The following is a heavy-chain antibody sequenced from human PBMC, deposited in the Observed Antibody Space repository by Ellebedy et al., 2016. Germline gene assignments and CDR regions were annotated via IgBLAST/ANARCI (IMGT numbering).Heavy chain of an antibody. CDR3: ARGYSSWYNEGGRYFDY. J-gene: IGHJ4*02. CDR1: GGSIGSFY. CDR2: IFYSGST. Sequence: SETLSLXXTISGGSIGSFYWSWIRQPPGKGLEWIGYIFYSGSTNYDPSLKSRVTISVDTSKNQFSLKLSSVTAADTAVYYCARGYSSWYNEGGRYFDYWGQGSLVTVAS. V-gene: IGHV4-59*13. D-gene: IGHD6-13*01.